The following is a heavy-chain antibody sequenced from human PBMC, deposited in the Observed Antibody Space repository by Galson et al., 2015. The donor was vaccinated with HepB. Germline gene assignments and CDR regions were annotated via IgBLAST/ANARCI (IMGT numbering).Heavy chain of an antibody. CDR1: GYTFSTYN. D-gene: IGHD1-7*01. V-gene: IGHV1-18*01. CDR3: ARDSRLELHLNNYYSYGMDV. J-gene: IGHJ6*02. CDR2: VSGYDGSA. Sequence: SVKVSCKASGYTFSTYNMHWVRQAPGQGLEWMGWVSGYDGSANYAPKFQGRVTMTTEKSTGTAYMEMRSLRSDDTAVYYCARDSRLELHLNNYYSYGMDVWGQGTAVSVS.